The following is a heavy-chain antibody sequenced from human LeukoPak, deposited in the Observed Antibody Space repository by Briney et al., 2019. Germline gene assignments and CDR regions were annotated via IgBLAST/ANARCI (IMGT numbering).Heavy chain of an antibody. D-gene: IGHD6-13*01. CDR2: IYYSGST. Sequence: SETLSLTCTVSGGSISSYYWSWIRQPPGKGLEWIGDIYYSGSTNYNPSLKSRVTISVDTSKNQFSLKLNSVTAADTAVYYCARGDGYRSSWTWDFWGQGTLVTVSS. CDR1: GGSISSYY. V-gene: IGHV4-59*01. CDR3: ARGDGYRSSWTWDF. J-gene: IGHJ4*02.